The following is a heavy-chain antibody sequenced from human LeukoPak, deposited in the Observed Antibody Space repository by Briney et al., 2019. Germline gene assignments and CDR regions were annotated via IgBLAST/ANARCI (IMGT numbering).Heavy chain of an antibody. J-gene: IGHJ5*02. CDR2: INPSGGST. Sequence: GASVKVSCKASGYTFTNYYVHWVRQAPGQGLEWMGVINPSGGSTNYAQKFQGRVTMTRDTSTSTVYMELSSLRSDDTAVYYCARVGMIETAWGQGTLVTVSS. CDR3: ARVGMIETA. CDR1: GYTFTNYY. V-gene: IGHV1-46*01. D-gene: IGHD3-22*01.